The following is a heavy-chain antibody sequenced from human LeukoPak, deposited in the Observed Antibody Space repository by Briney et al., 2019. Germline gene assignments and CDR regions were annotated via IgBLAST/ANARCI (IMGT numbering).Heavy chain of an antibody. CDR1: GYTFTGYY. J-gene: IGHJ4*02. CDR3: ARDHYDSSGHFDY. CDR2: INPNSGGT. Sequence: GASVKVSCKASGYTFTGYYMHWVRQAPGQGLEWMGWINPNSGGTNYAQKFQGRVTMTRDTSISTAYMELSRLRSDDTAVYYCARDHYDSSGHFDYWGQGTLVTVSS. D-gene: IGHD3-22*01. V-gene: IGHV1-2*02.